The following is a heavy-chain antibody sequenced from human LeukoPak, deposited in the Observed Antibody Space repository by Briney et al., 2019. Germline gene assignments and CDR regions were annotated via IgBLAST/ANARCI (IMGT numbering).Heavy chain of an antibody. D-gene: IGHD6-13*01. CDR1: GFTVSSNY. Sequence: PGGSLRLSCAASGFTVSSNYMSWVRQAPGKGLEWVSVIYSGGSTYYADSVKGRFTISRDNSKNTLYLQMNSLRAEDTAVYYCAIDPIAAAGNWFDPWGQGTLVTVSS. J-gene: IGHJ5*02. V-gene: IGHV3-53*01. CDR2: IYSGGST. CDR3: AIDPIAAAGNWFDP.